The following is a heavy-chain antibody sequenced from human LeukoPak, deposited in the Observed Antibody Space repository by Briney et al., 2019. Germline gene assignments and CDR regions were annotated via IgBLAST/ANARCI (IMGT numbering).Heavy chain of an antibody. Sequence: PGGSLRLSCAASGFTLSSYGMHWVRQAPGKGLEWVAFIRYDGSNKYYADSVKGRFTISRDNSKNTLYLQMNSLRAEDTAVYYCAKPYCSSTSCPLDYWGQGTLVTVSS. D-gene: IGHD2-2*01. CDR3: AKPYCSSTSCPLDY. CDR2: IRYDGSNK. V-gene: IGHV3-30*02. CDR1: GFTLSSYG. J-gene: IGHJ4*02.